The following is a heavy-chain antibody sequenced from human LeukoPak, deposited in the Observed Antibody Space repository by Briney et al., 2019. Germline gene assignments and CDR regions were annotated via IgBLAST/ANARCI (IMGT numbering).Heavy chain of an antibody. CDR3: ARVAVGDSFDY. CDR1: GFTFSSYS. CDR2: ISSSSSTI. J-gene: IGHJ4*02. Sequence: GGSLRLSCAASGFTFSSYSMNWVRQAPGKGLEWVSYISSSSSTIYYADSVKGRFTISRDNAKNSLYLQMNSLRAEDTAVYYCARVAVGDSFDYWGQGTLVTVSS. D-gene: IGHD4-17*01. V-gene: IGHV3-48*04.